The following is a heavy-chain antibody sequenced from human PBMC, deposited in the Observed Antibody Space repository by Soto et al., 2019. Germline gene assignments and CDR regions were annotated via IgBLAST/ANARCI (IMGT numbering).Heavy chain of an antibody. Sequence: QVQLVESGGGVVQPGRSLRLSCVVSGFTFSSYGMHWVRQAPGKGLEWVAVISYDGSNKYYADSVKGRFTISRDNSKNTLYLQMNSLRAEDTAVYYCAAYGGGYYYYYMDVWGKGTTVTVSS. J-gene: IGHJ6*03. V-gene: IGHV3-30*03. CDR2: ISYDGSNK. D-gene: IGHD3-10*01. CDR1: GFTFSSYG. CDR3: AAYGGGYYYYYMDV.